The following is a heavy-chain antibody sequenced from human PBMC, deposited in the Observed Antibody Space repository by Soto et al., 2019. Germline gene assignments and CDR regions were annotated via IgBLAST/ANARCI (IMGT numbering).Heavy chain of an antibody. CDR2: IIPIFGTA. J-gene: IGHJ6*02. V-gene: IGHV1-69*13. D-gene: IGHD5-12*01. CDR1: GYTFTSYY. Sequence: SVKVSCKASGYTFTSYYMHWVRQAPGQGLEWMGGIIPIFGTANYAQKFQGRVTITADESTSTSYMELSSLRSEDTAVYYCARDRTEMATITGLDFGMDVWGQGTTVTVSS. CDR3: ARDRTEMATITGLDFGMDV.